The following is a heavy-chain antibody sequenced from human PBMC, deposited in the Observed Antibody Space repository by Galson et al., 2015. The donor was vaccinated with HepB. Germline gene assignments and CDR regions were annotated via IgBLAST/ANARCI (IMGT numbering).Heavy chain of an antibody. Sequence: SLRLSCAASGFTFSSYEMNWVRQAPGKGLEWLSYMSRTGSTKNYADSVKGRFTISRDNAKSSLYLQMNSLRAEDTAVYYCARGGDYYYYYMDVWGKGTTVTVSS. J-gene: IGHJ6*03. CDR3: ARGGDYYYYYMDV. V-gene: IGHV3-48*03. D-gene: IGHD3-16*01. CDR2: MSRTGSTK. CDR1: GFTFSSYE.